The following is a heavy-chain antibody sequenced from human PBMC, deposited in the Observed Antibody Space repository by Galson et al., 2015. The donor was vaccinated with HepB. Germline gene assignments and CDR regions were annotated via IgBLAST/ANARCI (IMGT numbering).Heavy chain of an antibody. Sequence: LTCTVSGGSISSYYWSWIRQPPGKGLEWIGYIYYSGSTNYNPSLKSRVTISVDTSKNQFSLKLSSVTAADTAVYYCARDLVPAAISVGMDVWGQGTTVTVSS. V-gene: IGHV4-59*12. CDR2: IYYSGST. D-gene: IGHD2-2*01. J-gene: IGHJ6*02. CDR1: GGSISSYY. CDR3: ARDLVPAAISVGMDV.